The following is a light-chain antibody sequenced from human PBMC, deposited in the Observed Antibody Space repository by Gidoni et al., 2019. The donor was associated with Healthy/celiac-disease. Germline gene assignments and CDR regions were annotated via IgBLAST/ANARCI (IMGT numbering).Light chain of an antibody. CDR1: QSVSSY. J-gene: IGKJ4*01. CDR3: QQRSSPSALT. V-gene: IGKV3-11*01. Sequence: EIVLTQSPATLSLSPGERATLSCRASQSVSSYLAWYQQKPGQAPRLLIYDASNRATGIPARFSGSGSGTDFTLTISSLEPEDFAVYYCQQRSSPSALTFXGXTKVEIK. CDR2: DAS.